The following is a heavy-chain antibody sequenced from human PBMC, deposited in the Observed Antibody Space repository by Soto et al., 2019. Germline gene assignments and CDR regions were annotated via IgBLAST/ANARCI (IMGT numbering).Heavy chain of an antibody. V-gene: IGHV1-8*01. J-gene: IGHJ6*02. D-gene: IGHD4-17*01. CDR2: MNPNSGNT. CDR1: GYTFTSYD. CDR3: ARDYGGNPRSPYGMDV. Sequence: ASVKVSCKASGYTFTSYDINWVRQATGQGLEWMGWMNPNSGNTGYAQKFQGRVTMTMNTSISTAYMELSSLRSEDTAVYYCARDYGGNPRSPYGMDVWGQGTTVTVSS.